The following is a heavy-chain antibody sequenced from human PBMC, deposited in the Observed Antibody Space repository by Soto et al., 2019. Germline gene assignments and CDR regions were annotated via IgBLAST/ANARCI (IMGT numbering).Heavy chain of an antibody. J-gene: IGHJ4*02. CDR3: ARDPSTSRFDY. D-gene: IGHD2-2*01. Sequence: GASVKVSCKASGYTFTSHGVSWLRQAPGQGLEWLGWISTYSGIRNYARKFQDRVTMGSDTSTSTVYMELRSLTSNDTVMYYCARDPSTSRFDYWGQGTLVTVSS. CDR1: GYTFTSHG. CDR2: ISTYSGIR. V-gene: IGHV1-18*01.